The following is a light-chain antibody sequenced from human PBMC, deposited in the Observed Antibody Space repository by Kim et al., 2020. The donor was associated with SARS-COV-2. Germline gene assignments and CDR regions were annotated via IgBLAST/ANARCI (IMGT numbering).Light chain of an antibody. CDR2: DFS. CDR1: SNDLGS. V-gene: IGLV2-14*03. Sequence: QSALTQPASVSGSPGQSITISCTGTSNDLGSVSWYQQHPGKAPKLVIYDFSKRPSEISYRFSGSKSGNRASLSISGLQTEDEADYYCTSYTAILLFG. J-gene: IGLJ1*01. CDR3: TSYTAILL.